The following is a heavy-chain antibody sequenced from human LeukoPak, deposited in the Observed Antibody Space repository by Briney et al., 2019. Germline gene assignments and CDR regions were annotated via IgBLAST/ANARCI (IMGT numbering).Heavy chain of an antibody. J-gene: IGHJ4*02. Sequence: SETLSLTCTVSGGSISSYYWSWIRQPPGKGLEWIGYIYYSGSTNYNPSLKSRVTISVDTSKNQFSLKLSSVTAADTAVYYCARHPLRYGSYDYWGQGTLVTVSS. CDR1: GGSISSYY. D-gene: IGHD3-10*01. CDR3: ARHPLRYGSYDY. V-gene: IGHV4-59*08. CDR2: IYYSGST.